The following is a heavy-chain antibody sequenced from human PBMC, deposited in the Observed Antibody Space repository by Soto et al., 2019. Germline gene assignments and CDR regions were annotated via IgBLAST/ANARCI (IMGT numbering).Heavy chain of an antibody. J-gene: IGHJ4*02. Sequence: SETLSLTCTVTGDSISSRSYYWGWIRQPPGKGLEWIGSIYYSGSTYNNPSLRRRVSMSNDTTKDQYLLMLKSGAAEETAHYFCARQRTSVVTQAYFDVWGPGSLVTVSS. CDR3: ARQRTSVVTQAYFDV. CDR2: IYYSGST. V-gene: IGHV4-39*01. CDR1: GDSISSRSYY. D-gene: IGHD2-21*02.